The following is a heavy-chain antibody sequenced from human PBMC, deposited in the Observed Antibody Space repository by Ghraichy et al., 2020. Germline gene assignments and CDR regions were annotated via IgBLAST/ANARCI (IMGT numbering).Heavy chain of an antibody. J-gene: IGHJ4*02. D-gene: IGHD1-26*01. CDR1: GFTFGDYA. CDR2: ITGDDYKP. CDR3: TKGMGPGNTWVLFES. V-gene: IGHV3-43*02. Sequence: GGSLRLSCSTSGFTFGDYAMHWVRQRPGKGLEWVSLITGDDYKPYYADSVKGRFTISRDNSKNSLYLQMNSLTTEDSAFYYCTKGMGPGNTWVLFESWGQGALVTVS.